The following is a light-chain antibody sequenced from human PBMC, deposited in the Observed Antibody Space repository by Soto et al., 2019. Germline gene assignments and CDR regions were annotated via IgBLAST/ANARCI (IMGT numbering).Light chain of an antibody. CDR2: EVS. CDR3: YSSTSSNPYV. J-gene: IGLJ1*01. V-gene: IGLV2-18*02. Sequence: QSVLTQPPSVSGSPGQSVTISCSGTSSDVGSYNRVSWYQQAPGTAPKVMIYEVSNRPSGVPDRFSGSKSGNTASLTISGLQPEDEADYYCYSSTSSNPYVFGTGTKLTVL. CDR1: SSDVGSYNR.